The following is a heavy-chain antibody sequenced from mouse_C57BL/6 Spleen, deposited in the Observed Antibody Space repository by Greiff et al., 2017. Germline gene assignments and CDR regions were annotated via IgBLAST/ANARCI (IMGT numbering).Heavy chain of an antibody. Sequence: EVKLVESGEGLVKPGGSLKLSCAASGFTFSSYAMSWVRQTPEKRLEWVAYISSGGDYIDYADTVKGRFTISRDNARNTLYLQMGGLKSEDTAMYYCTRGFQATLADWGQGTLVTVSA. CDR2: ISSGGDYI. D-gene: IGHD3-2*02. V-gene: IGHV5-9-1*02. J-gene: IGHJ3*01. CDR1: GFTFSSYA. CDR3: TRGFQATLAD.